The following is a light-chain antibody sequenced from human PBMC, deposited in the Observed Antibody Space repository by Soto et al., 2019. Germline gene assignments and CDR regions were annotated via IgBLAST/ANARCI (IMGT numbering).Light chain of an antibody. CDR2: KES. CDR1: QNINTW. J-gene: IGKJ1*01. Sequence: DIQMTQSPSTLYASVGARATITCRASQNINTWLAWYQQKPGKAPKLLIDKESSLESGVPSRFSGSGSGTECSLTISRRQTDDFATYYCQQYNRYPRTGGQGNKVPIK. V-gene: IGKV1-5*03. CDR3: QQYNRYPRT.